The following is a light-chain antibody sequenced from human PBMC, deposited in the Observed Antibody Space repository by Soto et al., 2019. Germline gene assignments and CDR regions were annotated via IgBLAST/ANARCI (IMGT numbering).Light chain of an antibody. CDR2: DAS. Sequence: DIQMTQSPSTLSASVGDRVTITCRASESISTWLAWYQQKPGRAPKLLIYDASNLESGVPSRLSGSSSGTEFILTIDSVQPDDFATYYCQQYTGTFGQGTRVDIK. CDR3: QQYTGT. CDR1: ESISTW. J-gene: IGKJ1*01. V-gene: IGKV1-5*01.